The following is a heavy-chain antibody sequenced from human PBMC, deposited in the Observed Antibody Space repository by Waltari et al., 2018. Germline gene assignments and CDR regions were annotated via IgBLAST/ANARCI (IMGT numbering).Heavy chain of an antibody. V-gene: IGHV4-4*02. D-gene: IGHD1-1*01. CDR1: GDSMSTIDY. CDR3: ARDRGRGLYLDT. J-gene: IGHJ4*02. CDR2: VRGDGKT. Sequence: QLQESGPGLVKSSGTLSSISAVSGDSMSTIDYWSWVRQPPGKGLEWIGQVRGDGKTNYNPSFASRVTMSLDTSTYHFALKLTSATAADTALYYCARDRGRGLYLDTWGQGTLVTVSP.